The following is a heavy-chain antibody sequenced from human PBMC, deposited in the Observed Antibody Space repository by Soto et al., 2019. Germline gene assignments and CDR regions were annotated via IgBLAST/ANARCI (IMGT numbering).Heavy chain of an antibody. CDR2: FIPIIGGG. CDR3: ARRSVSHSNAFDF. CDR1: GGTFRNLA. D-gene: IGHD2-15*01. J-gene: IGHJ3*01. V-gene: IGHV1-69*13. Sequence: ASVRVSCKASGGTFRNLAINWVRQAPGQGLEWMGGFIPIIGGGINAQKFQGRVTITSDESTSTAYMELSSLKSEDTAMYFCARRSVSHSNAFDFWGQGTMVTVSS.